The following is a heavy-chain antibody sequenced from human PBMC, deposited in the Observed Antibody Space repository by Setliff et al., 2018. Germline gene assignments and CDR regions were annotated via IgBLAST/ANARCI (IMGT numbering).Heavy chain of an antibody. J-gene: IGHJ4*02. Sequence: ASVKVSCMASGYTFTNYAIHWVRQAPGQRPEWMGWINTGNANTKYSQKFQGRVTMTDDISTDTAYMELSSLRSEDTAVYYCATSVSWIQLVLYPQGHPEPFDYWGQGTLVTVSS. CDR2: INTGNANT. D-gene: IGHD5-18*01. CDR1: GYTFTNYA. V-gene: IGHV1-3*04. CDR3: ATSVSWIQLVLYPQGHPEPFDY.